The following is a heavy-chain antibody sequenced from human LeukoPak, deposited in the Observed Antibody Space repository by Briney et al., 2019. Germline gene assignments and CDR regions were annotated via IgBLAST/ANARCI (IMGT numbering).Heavy chain of an antibody. Sequence: GASVKVSCKASGYTFTAYYIHWLRRAPGQGPEWMGWIKPDSGSSHYAQKFQGRVTMTRDTSSNSAYMDLTRLKSDDTAVYYCARARVPIAVAGLYYFDYWGQGALATVSS. D-gene: IGHD6-19*01. J-gene: IGHJ4*02. V-gene: IGHV1-2*02. CDR1: GYTFTAYY. CDR3: ARARVPIAVAGLYYFDY. CDR2: IKPDSGSS.